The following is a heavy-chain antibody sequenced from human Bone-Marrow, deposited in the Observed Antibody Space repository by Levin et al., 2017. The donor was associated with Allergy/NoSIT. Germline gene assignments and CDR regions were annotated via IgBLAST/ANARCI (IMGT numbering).Heavy chain of an antibody. V-gene: IGHV6-1*01. CDR1: GDSFSSNGVA. D-gene: IGHD2-15*01. Sequence: SQTLSLTCAISGDSFSSNGVAWNWIRQSPSRGLEFLGRTYYRSNWYTDHAVSVKGRITITMDTSKNQFSLHLNSVTPGDTAVYYCTRGQWSTFNIWGQGTMVTVS. CDR2: TYYRSNWYT. J-gene: IGHJ3*02. CDR3: TRGQWSTFNI.